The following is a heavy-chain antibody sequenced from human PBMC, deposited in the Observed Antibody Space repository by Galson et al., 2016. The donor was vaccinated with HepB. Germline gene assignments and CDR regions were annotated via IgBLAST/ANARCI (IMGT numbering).Heavy chain of an antibody. D-gene: IGHD2-8*01. CDR1: GYTFTSYS. CDR3: AREGMLFYMDV. V-gene: IGHV1-18*04. J-gene: IGHJ6*02. CDR2: INTNNGNT. Sequence: SVKVSCKASGYTFTSYSINWVRQAPGQGLEWMGWINTNNGNTHYAQKVQGRVTTTTDTSTSTVYMELRSLRSNDTAVYYCAREGMLFYMDVWGQGTTVIVSS.